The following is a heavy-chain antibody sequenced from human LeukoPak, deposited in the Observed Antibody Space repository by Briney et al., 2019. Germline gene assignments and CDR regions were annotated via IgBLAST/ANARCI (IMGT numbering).Heavy chain of an antibody. D-gene: IGHD1-26*01. CDR1: GYTFTGYY. J-gene: IGHJ3*02. V-gene: IGHV1-2*02. CDR2: INPNSGGT. CDR3: ARDRSGSYYSAFDI. Sequence: GASVKVSCKASGYTFTGYYMHWVRQAPGQGLEWMGWINPNSGGTNYAQKFQGRVTMTRDTSISTAYMELSRLRSDDTAVYYCARDRSGSYYSAFDIWGQGTMVTVSS.